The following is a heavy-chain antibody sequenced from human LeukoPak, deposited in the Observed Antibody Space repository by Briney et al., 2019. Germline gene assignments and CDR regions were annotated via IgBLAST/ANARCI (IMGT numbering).Heavy chain of an antibody. V-gene: IGHV3-30-3*01. CDR3: ARDRYFDWSVGSTFDY. CDR2: ISYDGSNK. D-gene: IGHD3-9*01. J-gene: IGHJ4*02. CDR1: GFTFSSYA. Sequence: PGGSLRLSCAASGFTFSSYAMSWVRQAPGKGLEWVAVISYDGSNKYYADSVKGRFTISRDNSKNTLYLQMNSLRAEDTAVYYCARDRYFDWSVGSTFDYWGQGTLVTVSS.